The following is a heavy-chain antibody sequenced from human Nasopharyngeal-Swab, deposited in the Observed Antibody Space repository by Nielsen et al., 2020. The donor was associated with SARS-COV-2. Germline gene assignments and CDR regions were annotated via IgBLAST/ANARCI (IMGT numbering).Heavy chain of an antibody. D-gene: IGHD1-1*01. J-gene: IGHJ4*02. CDR2: ISTKTGVP. Sequence: ASVKVSCKASGDTFTSNVLNWVRQAPGQGPEYIGWISTKTGVPTYAQAFTGRFVISLDTSVSTTYLQISSLKADDTAVYYCARENQEYANIWIDYWGQGTQVTVSS. V-gene: IGHV7-4-1*02. CDR3: ARENQEYANIWIDY. CDR1: GDTFTSNV.